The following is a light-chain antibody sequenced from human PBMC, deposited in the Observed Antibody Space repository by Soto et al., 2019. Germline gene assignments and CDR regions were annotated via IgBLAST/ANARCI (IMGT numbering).Light chain of an antibody. Sequence: DIVMTQSPLSLPVTPGEPASISCRSSQSLLHSNGYNYLDWYLQKPGQSPQLLIYLGSNRASGVPDRVSGRGSGPDFTLKISTLEAEDVGVYYCMQPLQTPGTFGQGTKEEIK. CDR2: LGS. CDR3: MQPLQTPGT. J-gene: IGKJ1*01. V-gene: IGKV2-28*01. CDR1: QSLLHSNGYNY.